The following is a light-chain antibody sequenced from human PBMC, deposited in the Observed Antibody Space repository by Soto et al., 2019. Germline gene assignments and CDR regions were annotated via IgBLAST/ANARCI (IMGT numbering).Light chain of an antibody. V-gene: IGLV2-14*03. CDR2: DVV. Sequence: TSSDVGGFNSVSWYQLRPGTAPKLILYDVVDRPSGVSYRFSGSKSGNTASLTISGLQAEDEADYVFSSYTSTITNVVVSGTKVTVL. J-gene: IGLJ1*01. CDR3: SSYTSTITNV. CDR1: SSDVGGFNS.